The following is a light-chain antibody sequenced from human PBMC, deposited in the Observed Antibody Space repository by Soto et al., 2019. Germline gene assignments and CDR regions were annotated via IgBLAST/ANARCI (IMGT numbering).Light chain of an antibody. V-gene: IGLV2-8*01. J-gene: IGLJ3*02. CDR2: GVT. Sequence: HSALAQPPSASGSPGQSVTISCTGSGSDIGAYNFVSWYQQHPGKAPKLMIFGVTERPSGVPDRFSGSKSGNTASLTVSGLQADDEAIYYCYSYAGSNVWVFGGGTKVTVL. CDR1: GSDIGAYNF. CDR3: YSYAGSNVWV.